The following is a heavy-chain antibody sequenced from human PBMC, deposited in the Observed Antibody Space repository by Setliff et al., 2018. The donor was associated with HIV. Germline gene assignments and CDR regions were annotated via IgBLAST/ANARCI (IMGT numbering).Heavy chain of an antibody. CDR2: IYHSEST. J-gene: IGHJ6*03. Sequence: SETLSLTCAVSGYSISSGYYWGWIRQPPGKGLEWIGSIYHSESTYYNPSLKSRVTISVDTSKNQFSLKLSSVTAADTAVYYCARDDYGDYEGYYYYYMDVWGKGTTVTVSS. CDR1: GYSISSGYY. CDR3: ARDDYGDYEGYYYYYMDV. D-gene: IGHD4-17*01. V-gene: IGHV4-38-2*02.